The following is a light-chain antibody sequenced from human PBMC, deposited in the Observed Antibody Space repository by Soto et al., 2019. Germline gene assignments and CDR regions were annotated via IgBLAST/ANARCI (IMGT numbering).Light chain of an antibody. J-gene: IGKJ1*01. V-gene: IGKV1-5*01. CDR3: QQYNSYSRT. Sequence: DIQMTQSAATLSASVGDRVTITWRASQSISSWLAWYQQKTGKAPKLLIYDASSLESGVPSRFSGSGYGTEFNLTISSLQTDDFATYYCQQYNSYSRTFGQGTKVDIK. CDR1: QSISSW. CDR2: DAS.